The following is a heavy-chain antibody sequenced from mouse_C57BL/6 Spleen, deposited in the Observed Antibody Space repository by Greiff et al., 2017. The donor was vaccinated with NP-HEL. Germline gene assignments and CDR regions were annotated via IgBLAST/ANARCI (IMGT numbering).Heavy chain of an antibody. J-gene: IGHJ1*03. CDR2: IYPGDGDT. CDR3: ASHYGSSWYFDV. D-gene: IGHD1-1*01. V-gene: IGHV1-80*01. CDR1: GYAFSSYW. Sequence: VKLQESGAELVKPGASVKISCKASGYAFSSYWMNWVKQRPGKGLEWIGQIYPGDGDTNYNGKFKGKATLTADKSSSTAYMQLSSLTSEDSAVYFCASHYGSSWYFDVWGTGTTVTVSS.